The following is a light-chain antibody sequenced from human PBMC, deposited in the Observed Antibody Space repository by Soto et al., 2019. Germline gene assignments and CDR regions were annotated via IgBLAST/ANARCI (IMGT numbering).Light chain of an antibody. CDR3: GTWDSNAPNWV. Sequence: QPVLTQSSSASASLGSSVKLTCTLSSGHSSYIIAWHQQQPGKAPRYLMKLEGSCSDNKGSAVPDRFSGSSSGADRYLTITYLHFEDEADDYCGTWDSNAPNWVFGGGTKLTVL. CDR2: LEGSCSD. CDR1: SGHSSYI. V-gene: IGLV4-60*02. J-gene: IGLJ3*02.